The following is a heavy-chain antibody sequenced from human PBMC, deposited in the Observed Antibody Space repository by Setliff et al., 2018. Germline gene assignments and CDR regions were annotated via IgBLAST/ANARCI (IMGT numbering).Heavy chain of an antibody. CDR2: MYYSEIT. CDR3: ARGLAVNRFDP. Sequence: SETLSLTCTVSGGSISTHYWSWIRQPPGKGLEWVGYMYYSEITKYNPSLESRVTISVDTSKNQFSLKLTSVTAAETAVYYCARGLAVNRFDPWGQGTLVTVSS. V-gene: IGHV4-59*11. J-gene: IGHJ5*02. CDR1: GGSISTHY. D-gene: IGHD3-16*01.